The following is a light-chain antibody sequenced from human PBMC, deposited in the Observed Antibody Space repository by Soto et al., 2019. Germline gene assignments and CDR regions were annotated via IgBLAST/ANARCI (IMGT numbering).Light chain of an antibody. CDR1: QSIRSD. Sequence: EIVMTQSPASLSVSPGERGTLSCRASQSIRSDLAWYQHKPGQAPRLLMYGASTRATGTPARFSGSGSGTEFTLTISSLQSEDFAVYFCHQYNNWPPITFGQGTRLEIK. J-gene: IGKJ5*01. CDR2: GAS. CDR3: HQYNNWPPIT. V-gene: IGKV3-15*01.